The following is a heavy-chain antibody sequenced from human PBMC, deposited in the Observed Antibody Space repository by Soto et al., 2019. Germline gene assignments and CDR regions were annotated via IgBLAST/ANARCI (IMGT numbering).Heavy chain of an antibody. V-gene: IGHV4-30-4*08. D-gene: IGHD2-15*01. Sequence: TLALSYSDSCGSMRGYYYWSWILQSPEKGMGWVGYIYYSGSSYSNPSLQCRLSMSLDTSKYQFSLKLRSVTAADSPVYSCPRGGARWPGYFDSWGQGALVTVSS. CDR1: CGSMRGYYY. J-gene: IGHJ4*02. CDR3: PRGGARWPGYFDS. CDR2: IYYSGSS.